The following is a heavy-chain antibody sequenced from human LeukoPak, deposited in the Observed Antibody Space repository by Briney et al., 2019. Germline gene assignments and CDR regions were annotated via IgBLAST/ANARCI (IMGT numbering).Heavy chain of an antibody. CDR3: PAASGVAPVDY. V-gene: IGHV1-58*01. CDR2: IVVGSGNT. J-gene: IGHJ4*02. Sequence: SVKVSCKASGFTFTSSAVQWVRQARGQRLEWIGWIVVGSGNTNYAQKFQERVTITRDMSTSTAYMELSSLRSEDTAVYYCPAASGVAPVDYWGQGTLVTVSS. D-gene: IGHD6-25*01. CDR1: GFTFTSSA.